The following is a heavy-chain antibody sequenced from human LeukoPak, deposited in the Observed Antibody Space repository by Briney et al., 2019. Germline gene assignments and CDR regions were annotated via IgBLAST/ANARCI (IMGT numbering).Heavy chain of an antibody. J-gene: IGHJ4*02. V-gene: IGHV3-23*01. CDR1: GFTFSSYA. CDR3: ARDLDYGDYVRPIDY. D-gene: IGHD4-17*01. CDR2: ISGSGGST. Sequence: GGSLRLSCAASGFTFSSYAMSWVRQAPGKGLEWVSAISGSGGSTYYADSVKGRFTISRDNSKNTLYLQMNSLRAEDTAVYYCARDLDYGDYVRPIDYWGQGTLVTVSS.